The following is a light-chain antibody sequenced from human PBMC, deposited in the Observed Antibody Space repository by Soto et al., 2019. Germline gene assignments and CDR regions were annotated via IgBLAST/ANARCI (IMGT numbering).Light chain of an antibody. V-gene: IGKV3-15*01. CDR1: QGVTTN. J-gene: IGKJ5*01. CDR2: DVS. Sequence: EVVMAQSPTTLFVSPGCRDILRSGHGQGVTTNFAWYQQNSGQSPRLLIYDVSHRATGVPARFSGTGSETDFTLTISGLQSEDSAVYFCQQYNNWPLSFGQGTRLEIK. CDR3: QQYNNWPLS.